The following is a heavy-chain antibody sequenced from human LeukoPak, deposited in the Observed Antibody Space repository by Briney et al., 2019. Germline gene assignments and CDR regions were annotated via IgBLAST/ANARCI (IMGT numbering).Heavy chain of an antibody. J-gene: IGHJ4*02. V-gene: IGHV3-23*01. CDR2: ISASGGST. CDR3: AKAMAGSTYYFDS. Sequence: GGSLRLSCAASGFTFSSYAMNWVRQAPGKGLEWVSAISASGGSTYYADSVKGRFTISRDTSKNTPYLQMSSLRGEDTAVYYCAKAMAGSTYYFDSWGQGTLVTVSS. CDR1: GFTFSSYA. D-gene: IGHD6-19*01.